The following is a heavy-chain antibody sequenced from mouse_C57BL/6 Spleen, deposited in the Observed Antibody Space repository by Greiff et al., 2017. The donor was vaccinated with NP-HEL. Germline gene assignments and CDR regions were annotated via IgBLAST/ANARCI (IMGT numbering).Heavy chain of an antibody. D-gene: IGHD2-10*02. J-gene: IGHJ3*01. V-gene: IGHV1-42*01. CDR1: GYSFTGYY. CDR2: INPSTGGT. CDR3: AGYGNGFAY. Sequence: VHVKQSGPELVKPGASVKISCKASGYSFTGYYMNWVKQSPEKSLEWIGEINPSTGGTTYNQKFKAKATLTVDKSSSTAYMQLKSLTSEDSAVYYCAGYGNGFAYWGQGTLVTVSA.